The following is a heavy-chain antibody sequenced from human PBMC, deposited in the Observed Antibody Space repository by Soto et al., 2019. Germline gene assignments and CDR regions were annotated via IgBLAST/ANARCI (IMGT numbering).Heavy chain of an antibody. CDR2: ISGSGGST. CDR3: GEGWGSGYGYWYFDL. CDR1: GFTFSSYA. Sequence: EVQLLESGGGLVQPGGSLRLSCAASGFTFSSYAMSWVRQAPGKGLEWVSAISGSGGSTYYADSVKGRFTISRDNSKNTVYLEMNSLRGGGTAVYYRGEGWGSGYGYWYFDLWGRGTLVTVSS. J-gene: IGHJ2*01. D-gene: IGHD5-12*01. V-gene: IGHV3-23*01.